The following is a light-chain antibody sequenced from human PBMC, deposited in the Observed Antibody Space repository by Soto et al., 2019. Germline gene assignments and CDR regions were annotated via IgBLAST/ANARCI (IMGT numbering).Light chain of an antibody. V-gene: IGKV3-15*01. CDR3: HQYDTWPKP. J-gene: IGKJ5*01. Sequence: SPLPVAIGARPNLYSRASQSVSSNLAWYQQKPGQAPRLLIYGASTRATGIPGSLSGSGYRTEFTLTISSLQSEEFAVYYCHQYDTWPKPFAQGTRLEI. CDR1: QSVSSN. CDR2: GAS.